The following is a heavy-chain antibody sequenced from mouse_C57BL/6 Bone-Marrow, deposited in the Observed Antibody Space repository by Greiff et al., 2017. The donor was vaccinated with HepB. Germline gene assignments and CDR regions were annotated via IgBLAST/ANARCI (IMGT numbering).Heavy chain of an antibody. Sequence: EVQLQQSGPELVKPGASVKISCKASGYSFTGYYMNWVKQSPEKSLEWIGEINPSTGGTTYNQKFKAKATLTVDKSSSTAYMQLKSLTSEDSAVYYCASWGLCAMDYWGHGPSVPVSS. J-gene: IGHJ4*01. CDR1: GYSFTGYY. CDR3: ASWGLCAMDY. D-gene: IGHD6-1*01. CDR2: INPSTGGT. V-gene: IGHV1-42*01.